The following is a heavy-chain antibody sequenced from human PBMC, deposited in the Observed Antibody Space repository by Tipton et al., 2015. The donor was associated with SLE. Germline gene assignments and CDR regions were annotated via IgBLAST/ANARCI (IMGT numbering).Heavy chain of an antibody. CDR2: INHSGST. CDR1: GGSFSGYY. J-gene: IGHJ4*02. Sequence: TLSLTCAVYGGSFSGYYWSWIRQPPGKGLEWIGEINHSGSTNYNPSLKSRVTISVDTSKNQFSLKLSSVTAADTAVYYCASPPDGGQGGYWGQGTLVTVSS. V-gene: IGHV4-34*01. D-gene: IGHD3-16*01. CDR3: ASPPDGGQGGY.